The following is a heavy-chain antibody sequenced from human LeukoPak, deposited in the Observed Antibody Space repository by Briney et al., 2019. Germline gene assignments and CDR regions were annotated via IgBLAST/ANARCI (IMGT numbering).Heavy chain of an antibody. D-gene: IGHD6-13*01. V-gene: IGHV3-9*01. CDR1: GFTFDDYA. CDR3: AKDIGGGSWYFDY. Sequence: GRSLRLSCAASGFTFDDYAMHWVRQAPGKGLEWVSGISWNSGSIGYADSVKGRFTISRDNAKNSLYLQMNSLRAEDTALYYCAKDIGGGSWYFDYWGQGTLVTVSS. CDR2: ISWNSGSI. J-gene: IGHJ4*02.